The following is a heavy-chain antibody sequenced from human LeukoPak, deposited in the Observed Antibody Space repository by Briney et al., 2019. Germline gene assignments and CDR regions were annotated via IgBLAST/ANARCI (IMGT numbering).Heavy chain of an antibody. Sequence: GGSLRLSCAASGFTFSSYSMNWVRQAPGKGLEWVSSISSSSSYIYYADSVKGRFTISRDNAKNSLYLQMNGLRAEDTAVYYCARGGGSYYFDYWGQGTLVTVSS. CDR3: ARGGGSYYFDY. D-gene: IGHD5-12*01. CDR1: GFTFSSYS. CDR2: ISSSSSYI. V-gene: IGHV3-21*01. J-gene: IGHJ4*02.